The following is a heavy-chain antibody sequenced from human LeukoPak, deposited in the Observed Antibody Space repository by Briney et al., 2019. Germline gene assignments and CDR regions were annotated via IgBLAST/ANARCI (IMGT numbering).Heavy chain of an antibody. D-gene: IGHD7-27*01. CDR1: GGSISGYS. Sequence: PSETLSLTCTVSGGSISGYSWGWVRQPPGKTAEVIGYIYTSGSTNYNPSLESRVTMSVDTSKNQFSLKLSSVTAADTAVYYCARVHRVGTADPHYFDYWGQGTLVTVSS. CDR2: IYTSGST. J-gene: IGHJ4*02. V-gene: IGHV4-4*09. CDR3: ARVHRVGTADPHYFDY.